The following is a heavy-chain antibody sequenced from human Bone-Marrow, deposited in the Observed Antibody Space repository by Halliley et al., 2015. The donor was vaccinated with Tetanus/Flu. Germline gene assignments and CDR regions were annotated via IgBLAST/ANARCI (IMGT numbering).Heavy chain of an antibody. V-gene: IGHV4-59*08. D-gene: IGHD1-1*01. J-gene: IGHJ4*02. CDR1: GGSISSYY. CDR3: ARHARLRDAYNPWDS. CDR2: IYYSGNT. Sequence: TLSLTCTVSGGSISSYYWSWIRQPPGRELEWIGYIYYSGNTNYNPSLKSRVTISVDTSKNLFSLKLSSVTAADTGVYYCARHARLRDAYNPWDSWGQGTLVTVSS.